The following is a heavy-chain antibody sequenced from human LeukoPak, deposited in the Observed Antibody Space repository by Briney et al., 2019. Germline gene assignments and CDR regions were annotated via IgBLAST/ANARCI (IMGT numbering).Heavy chain of an antibody. J-gene: IGHJ5*02. CDR2: IYSGGST. CDR3: ARGPIVGVPAAMEANNGLDP. D-gene: IGHD2-2*01. CDR1: GFTVSSNY. V-gene: IGHV3-53*01. Sequence: GGSLRLSCAASGFTVSSNYMRWVRQAPGKGLEWVSVIYSGGSTYYADSVKGRFTISRDNSKNTLYLQMNSLRAEDTAVYYCARGPIVGVPAAMEANNGLDPWGQGTLVTVSS.